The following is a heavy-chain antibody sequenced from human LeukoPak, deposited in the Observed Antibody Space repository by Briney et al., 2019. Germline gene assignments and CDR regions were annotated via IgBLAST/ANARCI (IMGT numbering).Heavy chain of an antibody. J-gene: IGHJ4*02. D-gene: IGHD4-17*01. CDR3: ARFNYGDYEGDYVY. Sequence: PSETLSLTCTVSGGSISSGSYCWSWIRQPAGKGLEWVGHIYRSGSTNYNPSLKSRVTISVDTSKNQFSLKLSSVTAADTAVYYCARFNYGDYEGDYVYWGQGTLVTVSS. CDR2: IYRSGST. V-gene: IGHV4-61*09. CDR1: GGSISSGSYC.